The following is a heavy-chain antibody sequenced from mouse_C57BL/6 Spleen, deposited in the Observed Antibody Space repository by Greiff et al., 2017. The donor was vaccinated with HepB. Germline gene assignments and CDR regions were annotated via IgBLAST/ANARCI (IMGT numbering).Heavy chain of an antibody. CDR2: ISDGGSYT. CDR3: ARDGDGTYAMDY. CDR1: GFTFSSYA. Sequence: EVKLVESGGGLVKPGGSLKLSCAASGFTFSSYAMSWVRQTPEKRLEWVATISDGGSYTYYPDNVKGRFTISRDNAKNNLYLQMSHLKSEDTAMYYCARDGDGTYAMDYWGQGTSVTVSS. J-gene: IGHJ4*01. V-gene: IGHV5-4*01. D-gene: IGHD2-1*01.